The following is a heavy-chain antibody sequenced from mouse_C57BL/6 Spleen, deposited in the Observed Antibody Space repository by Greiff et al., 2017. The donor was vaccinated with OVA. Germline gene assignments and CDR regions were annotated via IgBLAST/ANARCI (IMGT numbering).Heavy chain of an antibody. Sequence: QVQLQQSGAELVKPGASVKISCKASGYAFSSYWMNWVKQRPGKGLEWIGQIYPGDGDTNYNGKFKGKATLTADKSSSTAYMQLSSLTSEDSAVYFCASPYYSNAMDYWGQGTSVTVSS. CDR3: ASPYYSNAMDY. D-gene: IGHD2-5*01. CDR2: IYPGDGDT. V-gene: IGHV1-80*01. J-gene: IGHJ4*01. CDR1: GYAFSSYW.